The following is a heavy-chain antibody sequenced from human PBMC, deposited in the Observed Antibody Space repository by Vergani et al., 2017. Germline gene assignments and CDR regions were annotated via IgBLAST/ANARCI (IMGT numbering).Heavy chain of an antibody. D-gene: IGHD3-9*01. J-gene: IGHJ5*02. CDR2: IKQDGSEK. CDR3: ARDADSYYDILTGYYTAGGWFDP. V-gene: IGHV3-7*01. Sequence: EGQLVESGGDWVQRGGSLRLSCAASGFTFSSYWMSWVRQAPGKGLEWVANIKQDGSEKYYVDSVKGRFTISRDNAKNSLYLQMNSLRAEDTAVYYCARDADSYYDILTGYYTAGGWFDPWGQGTLVTVSS. CDR1: GFTFSSYW.